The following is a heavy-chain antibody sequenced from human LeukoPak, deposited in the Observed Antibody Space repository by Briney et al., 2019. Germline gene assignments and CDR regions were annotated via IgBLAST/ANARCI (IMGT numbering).Heavy chain of an antibody. D-gene: IGHD3-10*01. CDR2: LNWNGGTT. J-gene: IGHJ4*02. V-gene: IGHV3-20*04. CDR3: ATHSYYYGSGSYPHYLDY. CDR1: GFTFDDNG. Sequence: GGSLRLSCAASGFTFDDNGMSWVRQAPGKGLEWVSGLNWNGGTTGYADSVRGRFTISRDNAKNFLYLQMNSLRAEDTALYYCATHSYYYGSGSYPHYLDYWGQGTLVTVSS.